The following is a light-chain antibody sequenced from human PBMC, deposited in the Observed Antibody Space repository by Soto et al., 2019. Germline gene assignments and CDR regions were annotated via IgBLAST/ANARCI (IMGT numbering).Light chain of an antibody. CDR1: SSDVGGYNY. V-gene: IGLV2-8*01. CDR2: EVS. CDR3: SSYGGGNNNV. Sequence: QSVLTQPPSASGSPGQSVTISCTGTSSDVGGYNYVSWYQQHPGKAPKLMIYEVSRRPSGVPDRFSGSKSGNTASLTVSGLQAEDEADYYCSSYGGGNNNVFGPGTKVTVL. J-gene: IGLJ1*01.